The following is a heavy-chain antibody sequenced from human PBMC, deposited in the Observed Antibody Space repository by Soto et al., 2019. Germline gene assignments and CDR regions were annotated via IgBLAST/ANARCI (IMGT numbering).Heavy chain of an antibody. CDR1: GFAFGAYA. CDR2: ISGAGGNT. J-gene: IGHJ5*02. Sequence: GGSLRLSCAASGFAFGAYAMTWVRQAPGKGLEWVSVISGAGGNTYYADSVKGRFTVSRDNSKKMLYLEMNSLRVEDTAIYYCAKDPVPQLLPSWWFDPWGQ. CDR3: AKDPVPQLLPSWWFDP. D-gene: IGHD2-2*01. V-gene: IGHV3-23*01.